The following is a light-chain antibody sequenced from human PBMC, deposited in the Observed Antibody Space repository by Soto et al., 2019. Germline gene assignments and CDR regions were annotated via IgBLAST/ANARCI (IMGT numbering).Light chain of an antibody. CDR2: KAY. Sequence: DIQMTQSPSTLSGSVGDRVTITCRASQTISSWLAWYQQKPGKAPKLLIYKAYTLKSGVPSRFSGSGSGTEFTLTISSLQPDDFATYYCQHYNSYSQAFGQWTKVELK. J-gene: IGKJ1*01. CDR3: QHYNSYSQA. V-gene: IGKV1-5*03. CDR1: QTISSW.